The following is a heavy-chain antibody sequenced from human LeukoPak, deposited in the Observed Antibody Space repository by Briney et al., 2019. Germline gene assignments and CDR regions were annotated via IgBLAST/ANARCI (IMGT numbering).Heavy chain of an antibody. CDR2: IYYSGST. J-gene: IGHJ6*02. CDR1: GGSISSYY. V-gene: IGHV4-59*01. Sequence: SETLSLTCTVSGGSISSYYWSWIRQPPGKGLEWIGYIYYSGSTNYNLSLKSRVTISVDTSKNQFSLKLSSVTAADTAVYYCARSSGYYYYYGMDVWGQGTTVTVSS. CDR3: ARSSGYYYYYGMDV. D-gene: IGHD3-10*01.